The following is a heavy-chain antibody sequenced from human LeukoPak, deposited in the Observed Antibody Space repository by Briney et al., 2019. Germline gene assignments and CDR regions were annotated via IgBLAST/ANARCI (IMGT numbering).Heavy chain of an antibody. V-gene: IGHV4-34*01. D-gene: IGHD3-10*01. J-gene: IGHJ4*02. CDR2: IDQSGTT. CDR3: ARVPHYYFGYGYFDS. CDR1: GGSFSGYY. Sequence: SETLSLTCVVYGGSFSGYYWSLIRQPPGKGLEWIGEIDQSGTTNYNPSLKSRVSISVDTSKKQFSLTLTPMTAADTAVYYCARVPHYYFGYGYFDSWGQGTLVTVSS.